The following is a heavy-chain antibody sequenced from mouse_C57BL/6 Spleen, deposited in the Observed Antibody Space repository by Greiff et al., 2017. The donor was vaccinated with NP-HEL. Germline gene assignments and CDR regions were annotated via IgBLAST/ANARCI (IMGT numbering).Heavy chain of an antibody. V-gene: IGHV1-63*01. CDR3: ARYSNYEPDYFDY. CDR1: GYTFTNYW. D-gene: IGHD2-5*01. J-gene: IGHJ2*01. CDR2: IYPGGGYT. Sequence: VQLQQSGAELVRPGTSVKMSCKASGYTFTNYWIGWAKQRPGHGLEWIGDIYPGGGYTNYNEKFKGKATLTADKSSSTAYMQFSSLTSEDSAIYYCARYSNYEPDYFDYWGQGTTLTVSS.